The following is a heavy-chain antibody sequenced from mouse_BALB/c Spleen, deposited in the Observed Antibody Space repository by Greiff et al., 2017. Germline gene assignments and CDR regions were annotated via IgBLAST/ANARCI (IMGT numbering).Heavy chain of an antibody. V-gene: IGHV2-9*02. CDR3: ARENGNSPFAY. CDR2: IWGDGST. CDR1: GFSLTSYG. J-gene: IGHJ3*01. D-gene: IGHD2-1*01. Sequence: VKLVESGPGLVAPSQSLSITCTVSGFSLTSYGVSWVRQPPGKGLEWLGVIWGDGSTNYNSALMSRLSISKDNSKSQVFLKMNSLQTDDTAMYYCARENGNSPFAYWGQGTLVTVSA.